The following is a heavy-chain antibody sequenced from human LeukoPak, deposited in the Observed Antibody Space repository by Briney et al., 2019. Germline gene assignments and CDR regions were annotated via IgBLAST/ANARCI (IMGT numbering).Heavy chain of an antibody. Sequence: GGSLRLSCEASGFTFTTYGMNWVRQAPGQGLEWIPFISSSGNYIYYADSVKGRFTISRDNSKNSVYLQMNGLRVEDTAVYYCARDRSGSYFGYFDNWGQGTLVTVSS. V-gene: IGHV3-21*01. CDR3: ARDRSGSYFGYFDN. CDR1: GFTFTTYG. CDR2: ISSSGNYI. D-gene: IGHD1-26*01. J-gene: IGHJ4*02.